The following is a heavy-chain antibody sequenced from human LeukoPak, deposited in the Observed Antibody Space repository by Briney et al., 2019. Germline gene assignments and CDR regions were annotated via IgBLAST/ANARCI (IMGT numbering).Heavy chain of an antibody. CDR1: GFTFNNYG. J-gene: IGHJ4*02. CDR3: AKDSIVAAAGYFFDY. D-gene: IGHD6-13*01. CDR2: IATDGRDK. Sequence: GGSLRLSCAASGFTFNNYGMHWVRQAPGKGLEWVAVIATDGRDKKYADSVKGRFTISRDNSKNTLYLEMNSLRPEDTAVYHCAKDSIVAAAGYFFDYWGQGTLVTVSS. V-gene: IGHV3-30*18.